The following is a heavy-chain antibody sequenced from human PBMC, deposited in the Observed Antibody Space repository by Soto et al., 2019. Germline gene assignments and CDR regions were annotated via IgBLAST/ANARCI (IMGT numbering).Heavy chain of an antibody. D-gene: IGHD3-3*01. CDR3: ARAAFRSGYYGYYYGRDV. CDR2: IIPILGTP. J-gene: IGHJ6*02. CDR1: GGTFSTHA. V-gene: IGHV1-69*01. Sequence: QVHLEQSGAAVKKPGSSVKVSCKASGGTFSTHALSWVRQAPGQGLEWLGGIIPILGTPNYAQKFQGRVTVTADEYTSTAYMELSRLTSEDTAVYYCARAAFRSGYYGYYYGRDVWGQGTAVTVS.